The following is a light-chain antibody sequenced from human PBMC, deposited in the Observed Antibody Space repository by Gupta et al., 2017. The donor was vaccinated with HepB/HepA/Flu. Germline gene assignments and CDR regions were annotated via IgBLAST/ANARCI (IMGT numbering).Light chain of an antibody. CDR2: ESN. CDR1: SSNIGDNS. CDR3: GTWDSSLRVVV. J-gene: IGLJ2*01. Sequence: QSVLTQPPSVSAPPGPQVTISCSGSSSNIGDNSVSWYQQLPRTAPKLLIFESNKRPSGIPDRFSGSKSGTSATLGITGLQTGDEADYYCGTWDSSLRVVVFGGGTKLTVL. V-gene: IGLV1-51*02.